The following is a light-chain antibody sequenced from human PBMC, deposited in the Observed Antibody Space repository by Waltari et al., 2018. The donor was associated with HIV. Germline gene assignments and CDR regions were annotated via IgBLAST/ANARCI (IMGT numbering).Light chain of an antibody. Sequence: QSALTQPASVSGSPGQSITISCTGTSSDVGGYNYVSWYQQHPGKAPKLMIYEVSNRPSGVSNRFSGSKPGNTASLTISGLQAEDEADYYCSSYTSSSTSHVFGTGTKVTVL. CDR3: SSYTSSSTSHV. CDR2: EVS. CDR1: SSDVGGYNY. V-gene: IGLV2-14*01. J-gene: IGLJ1*01.